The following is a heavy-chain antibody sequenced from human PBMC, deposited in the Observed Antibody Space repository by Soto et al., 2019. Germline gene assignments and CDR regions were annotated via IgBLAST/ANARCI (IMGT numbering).Heavy chain of an antibody. CDR1: GGSISSSSYY. CDR2: IYYSGST. CDR3: ARTPRGYCSSTSCYRGNP. V-gene: IGHV4-39*01. J-gene: IGHJ5*02. D-gene: IGHD2-2*01. Sequence: PSETLSLTCTVSGGSISSSSYYWGWIRQPPGKGLEWIGSIYYSGSTYYNPSLKSRVTISVDTSKNQFSLKLSSVTAADTAVYYCARTPRGYCSSTSCYRGNPWVQGTLVTVSS.